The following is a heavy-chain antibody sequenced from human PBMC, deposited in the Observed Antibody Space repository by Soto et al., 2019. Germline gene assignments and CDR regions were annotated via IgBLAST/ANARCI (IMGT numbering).Heavy chain of an antibody. V-gene: IGHV4-39*01. CDR2: IYYSGST. CDR1: GGSISSSSYY. CDR3: ARQERWLQFDWFDP. D-gene: IGHD5-12*01. Sequence: QLQLQESGPGLVKPSETLSLTCTVSGGSISSSSYYWGWIRQPPGKGLEWIGSIYYSGSTYYNPSLKSRVTISVDTSKNQFSLKLSSVTAADTAVYYCARQERWLQFDWFDPWGQGTLVTVSS. J-gene: IGHJ5*02.